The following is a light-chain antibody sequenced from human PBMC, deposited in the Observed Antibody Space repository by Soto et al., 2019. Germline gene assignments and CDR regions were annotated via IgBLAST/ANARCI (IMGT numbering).Light chain of an antibody. CDR3: QQSSTSLIT. CDR2: AAS. Sequence: DIQLTQSPSSLSASVGDRVTITCRASQSISSNLNWYQQKPGKAPKLLIYAASSLHSGVPSRFNGSRSGTDFTLTISGLQPEDFGIYYCQQSSTSLITFGQGTRLETK. CDR1: QSISSN. J-gene: IGKJ5*01. V-gene: IGKV1-39*01.